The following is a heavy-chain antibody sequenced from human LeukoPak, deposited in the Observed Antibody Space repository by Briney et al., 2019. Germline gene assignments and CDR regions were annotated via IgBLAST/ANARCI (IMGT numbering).Heavy chain of an antibody. CDR1: GGSISSYY. CDR2: IYYSGST. CDR3: ARAQGENWFDP. Sequence: PSETLSLTCTVSGGSISSYYWSWIRQPPGKGLEWIGYIYYSGSTNYNPSLKSRVTIPVDTSKNQFSLKLSSVTAADTAVYYCARAQGENWFDPWGQGTLVTVSS. D-gene: IGHD3-16*01. V-gene: IGHV4-59*01. J-gene: IGHJ5*02.